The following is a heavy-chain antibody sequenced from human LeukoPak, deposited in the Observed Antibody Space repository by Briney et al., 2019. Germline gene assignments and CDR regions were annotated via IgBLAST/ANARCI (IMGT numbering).Heavy chain of an antibody. CDR3: IYDFWSGFSSPNTN. J-gene: IGHJ4*02. Sequence: GGSLRLSCTASGFTFGDYAMSWVRQAPGKGLEWVGFIRIKGFGGATEYAASVKGRFTISRDDSKSIAYLQMNSLKTEDTAVYYCIYDFWSGFSSPNTNWGQGTLVTVSS. CDR2: IRIKGFGGAT. CDR1: GFTFGDYA. D-gene: IGHD3-3*01. V-gene: IGHV3-49*04.